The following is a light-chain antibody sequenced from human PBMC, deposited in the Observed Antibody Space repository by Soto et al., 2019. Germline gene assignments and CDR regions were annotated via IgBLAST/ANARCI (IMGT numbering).Light chain of an antibody. V-gene: IGKV4-1*01. CDR1: QSVLYSSNNKNY. Sequence: ESVVTESTSWLAAYLDERATINCKSTQSVLYSSNNKNYLEWYQQKPRKPPKXXIYWASTRESGVPDLFSGSGAGTHFTLTITSLQAEDVAVCYCQQYYSSTPTFGQGTKVDIK. J-gene: IGKJ1*01. CDR3: QQYYSSTPT. CDR2: WAS.